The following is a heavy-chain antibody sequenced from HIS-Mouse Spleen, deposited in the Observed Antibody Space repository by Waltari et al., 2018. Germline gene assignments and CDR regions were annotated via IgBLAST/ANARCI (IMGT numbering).Heavy chain of an antibody. D-gene: IGHD6-13*01. CDR3: ARHPEIAAAVGAFDI. V-gene: IGHV1-69*04. CDR2: ITPTLGIA. J-gene: IGHJ3*02. Sequence: QVQLVQSGAEVKKPGSSVKVSCKASGGTFSSYAISWVRRAPGQGLDWMGRITPTLGIANYAQKFQGRVTITADKSTSTAYMELSSLRSEDTAVYYCARHPEIAAAVGAFDIWGQGTMVTVSS. CDR1: GGTFSSYA.